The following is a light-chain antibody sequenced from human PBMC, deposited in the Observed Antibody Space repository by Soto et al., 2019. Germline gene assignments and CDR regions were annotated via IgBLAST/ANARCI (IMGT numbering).Light chain of an antibody. J-gene: IGLJ3*02. CDR3: AAWDDSLNAWV. CDR1: SSNIGSNT. CDR2: SNN. Sequence: QSVLTQPPSASGTPGQRVTISCSGSSSNIGSNTVNWYQQLPGTAPKLLIYSNNQRPSGVPGRFSGSKSGTSASLAISGLQSEDEADYYCAAWDDSLNAWVFGGG. V-gene: IGLV1-44*01.